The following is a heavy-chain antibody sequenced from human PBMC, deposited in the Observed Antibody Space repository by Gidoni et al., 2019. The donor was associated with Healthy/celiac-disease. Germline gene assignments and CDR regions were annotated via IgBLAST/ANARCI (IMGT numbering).Heavy chain of an antibody. CDR3: ARLQPTPLLNWYFDL. V-gene: IGHV4-39*01. CDR1: GGSISSSSYY. D-gene: IGHD2-8*01. Sequence: QLQLQESGPGLVKPSETLSLTCTVSGGSISSSSYYWGWIRQPPGKGLEWIGSIYYSGSTYYNPSLKSRVTISVDTSKNQFSLKLSSVTAADTAVYYCARLQPTPLLNWYFDLWGRGTLVTVSS. J-gene: IGHJ2*01. CDR2: IYYSGST.